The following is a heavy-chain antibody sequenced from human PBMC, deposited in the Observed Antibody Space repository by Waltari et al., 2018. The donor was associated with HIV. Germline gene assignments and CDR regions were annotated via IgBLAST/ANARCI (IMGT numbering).Heavy chain of an antibody. V-gene: IGHV3-21*01. CDR3: ARVVTPDAFDI. J-gene: IGHJ3*02. CDR2: ISSSSYI. D-gene: IGHD2-15*01. CDR1: GFTFSSSS. Sequence: EVQLVESGGGLVKPGGSLRLSCAASGFTFSSSSLHWVRQAPGKGLEWVSSISSSSYIYYADSVKGRFTISRDNAKNSLYLQMNSLRAEDTAVYYCARVVTPDAFDIWGQGTMVTVSS.